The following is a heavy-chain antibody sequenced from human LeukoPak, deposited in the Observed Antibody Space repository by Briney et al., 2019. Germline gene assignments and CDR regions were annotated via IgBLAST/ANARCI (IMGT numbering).Heavy chain of an antibody. CDR1: GGTFSSYA. CDR3: ASCQYYDFWSGYYFDY. Sequence: SVKASCKASGGTFSSYAISWVRQAPGQGLEWMGGIIPIFGTANYAQKSQGRVTITTDESTSTAYMELISLRSEDTAVYYCASCQYYDFWSGYYFDYWGQGTLVTVSS. D-gene: IGHD3-3*01. J-gene: IGHJ4*02. V-gene: IGHV1-69*05. CDR2: IIPIFGTA.